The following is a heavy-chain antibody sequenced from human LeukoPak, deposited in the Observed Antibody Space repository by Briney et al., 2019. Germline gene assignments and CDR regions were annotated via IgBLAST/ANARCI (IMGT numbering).Heavy chain of an antibody. D-gene: IGHD2-15*01. J-gene: IGHJ3*02. V-gene: IGHV3-11*01. CDR2: ISSSGSSV. CDR3: ARVVYCSGGSCHIFAFDI. Sequence: GGSLRLSCAASGFRFSGYWMTWVRQAPGKGLEWVSYISSSGSSVFYADSVKGRFTISRDNAKNSLSLQVNSLRAEDTAVYYSARVVYCSGGSCHIFAFDIWGQGTMVTVSS. CDR1: GFRFSGYW.